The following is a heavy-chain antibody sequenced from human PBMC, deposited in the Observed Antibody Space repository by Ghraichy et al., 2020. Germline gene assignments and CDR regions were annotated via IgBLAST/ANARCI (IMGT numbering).Heavy chain of an antibody. V-gene: IGHV1-69*13. J-gene: IGHJ6*02. CDR2: IIPIFGTA. Sequence: SVKVSCKASGGTFSSYAISWVRQAPGQGLEWMGGIIPIFGTANYAQKFQGRVTITADESTSTAYMELSSLRSEDTAVYYCARDQGGIAAAGPRLVTDYYGMDVWGQGTTVTVSS. D-gene: IGHD6-13*01. CDR1: GGTFSSYA. CDR3: ARDQGGIAAAGPRLVTDYYGMDV.